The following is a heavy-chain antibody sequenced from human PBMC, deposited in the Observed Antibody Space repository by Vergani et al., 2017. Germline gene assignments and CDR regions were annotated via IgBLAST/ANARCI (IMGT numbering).Heavy chain of an antibody. Sequence: QLQLQESGPGLVKPSETLSLSCTVSGGSMSSSSYYWGWIRQPPGRGLEWIGSVFYSGSTYYSPSLKGRVTISVVTSKNLFSLKLSSVTAADTAVYYCARGFVVVPAAEYYFDYWGQGTLVTISS. J-gene: IGHJ4*02. D-gene: IGHD2-2*01. CDR1: GGSMSSSSYY. V-gene: IGHV4-39*01. CDR3: ARGFVVVPAAEYYFDY. CDR2: VFYSGST.